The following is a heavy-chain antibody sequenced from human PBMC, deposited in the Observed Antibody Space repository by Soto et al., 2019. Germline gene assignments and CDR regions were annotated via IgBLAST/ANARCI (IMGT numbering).Heavy chain of an antibody. CDR1: GYTFTSYA. D-gene: IGHD5-18*01. Sequence: ASVKVSCKASGYTFTSYAMHWVRQAPGQRLEWMGWINAGNGNTKYSQKFQGRVTITRDTSASTAYMELSSLRSEDTAVYYCARGYSYGYYYGMGVWGQGTTVTVSS. CDR2: INAGNGNT. V-gene: IGHV1-3*01. CDR3: ARGYSYGYYYGMGV. J-gene: IGHJ6*02.